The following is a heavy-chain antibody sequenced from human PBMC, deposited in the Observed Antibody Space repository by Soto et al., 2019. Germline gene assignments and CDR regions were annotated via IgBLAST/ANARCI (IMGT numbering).Heavy chain of an antibody. CDR1: GGSFSGYY. Sequence: QVQLQQWGAGLLKPSETLSLTCAVYGGSFSGYYWSWIRQPPGKGLEWIGEINHSGSTNYKPSLKSRVTISVDTSKNQFSQKLSSVTAADTAVYYCARRARYYDFWSGYYHYYYYMDVWGKGTTVTVSS. CDR2: INHSGST. CDR3: ARRARYYDFWSGYYHYYYYMDV. D-gene: IGHD3-3*01. J-gene: IGHJ6*03. V-gene: IGHV4-34*01.